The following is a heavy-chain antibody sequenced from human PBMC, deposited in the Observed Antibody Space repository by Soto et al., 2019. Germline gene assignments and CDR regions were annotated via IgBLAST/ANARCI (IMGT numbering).Heavy chain of an antibody. CDR2: IDPSDSYT. V-gene: IGHV5-10-1*01. CDR1: GYSFTSYW. Sequence: GESLKISCKGSGYSFTSYWISWVRQMPGKGLEWMGRIDPSDSYTNYSPSFQGHVTISADKSISTAYLQWSSLKASDTAMYYCARRYGCSGGSCYLYDYWGHGTLVTVSS. CDR3: ARRYGCSGGSCYLYDY. D-gene: IGHD2-15*01. J-gene: IGHJ4*01.